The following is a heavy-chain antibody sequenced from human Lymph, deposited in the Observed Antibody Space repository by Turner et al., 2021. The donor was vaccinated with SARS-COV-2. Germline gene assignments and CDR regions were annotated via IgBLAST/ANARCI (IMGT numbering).Heavy chain of an antibody. D-gene: IGHD3-22*01. CDR3: ARDRDSSGWVDY. J-gene: IGHJ4*02. CDR2: ISYDGSDK. CDR1: GFTFSSYA. V-gene: IGHV3-30*04. Sequence: QVQLGESGGGVVQPGRSLRLSCAASGFTFSSYAMHWVRQAPGKGLEWVAFISYDGSDKYYADSVKGRFTFSRDNSKNTLYLQMNSLRAEDTAVYYCARDRDSSGWVDYWGQGTLVTVSS.